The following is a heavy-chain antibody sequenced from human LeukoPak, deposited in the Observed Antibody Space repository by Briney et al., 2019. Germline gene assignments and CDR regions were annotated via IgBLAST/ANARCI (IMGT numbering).Heavy chain of an antibody. CDR3: ATVRKYSSSWYKSYYYYMDV. CDR1: GYTFTDYY. Sequence: ASVKVSCKVSGYTFTDYYMHWVQQAPGKGLEWMGLVDPEDDETIYAEKFQGRVTITADTSTDTAYMELSSLRSEDTAVYYCATVRKYSSSWYKSYYYYMDVWGKGTTVTVSS. J-gene: IGHJ6*03. CDR2: VDPEDDET. D-gene: IGHD6-13*01. V-gene: IGHV1-69-2*01.